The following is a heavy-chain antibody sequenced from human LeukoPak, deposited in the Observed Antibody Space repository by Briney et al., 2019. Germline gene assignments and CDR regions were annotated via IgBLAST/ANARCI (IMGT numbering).Heavy chain of an antibody. V-gene: IGHV1-2*02. CDR1: GYTFTGYY. CDR3: ARSTTRPPSVLRYFDWLLFGGAFDI. D-gene: IGHD3-9*01. J-gene: IGHJ3*02. CDR2: INPNSGGT. Sequence: GASVKVSCKASGYTFTGYYMHWVRQAPGQGLEWMGWINPNSGGTNYAQKFQGRVTMTRDTSISTAYMELSRLRSDDTAVYYCARSTTRPPSVLRYFDWLLFGGAFDIWGQGTMVTVSS.